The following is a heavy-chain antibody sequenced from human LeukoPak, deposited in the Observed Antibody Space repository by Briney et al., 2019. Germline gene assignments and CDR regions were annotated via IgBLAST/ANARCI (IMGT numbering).Heavy chain of an antibody. J-gene: IGHJ4*02. CDR1: GGSISSYY. D-gene: IGHD5-12*01. V-gene: IGHV4-59*01. Sequence: SETLSLTCTVSGGSISSYYWSWIRQPPGKGLEWIGYIYYSGSTNYNPSLKSRVTISVDTSKNQFSLKLSSVTAADTAVYYCARGTRSGHEYYFDYWGQGTLVTVSS. CDR3: ARGTRSGHEYYFDY. CDR2: IYYSGST.